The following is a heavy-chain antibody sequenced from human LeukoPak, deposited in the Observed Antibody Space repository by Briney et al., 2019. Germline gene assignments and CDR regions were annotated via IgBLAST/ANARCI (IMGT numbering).Heavy chain of an antibody. CDR1: GYTFTSYD. Sequence: ASVKVSCKASGYTFTSYDINWVRQATGQGLEWMGWMNPNSGNTGSAQKFQGRVTITRNTSISTAYMELSSLRSEDTAVYYCARRRPTITMVRGVITNWFDPWGQGTLVTVSS. J-gene: IGHJ5*02. D-gene: IGHD3-10*01. V-gene: IGHV1-8*03. CDR2: MNPNSGNT. CDR3: ARRRPTITMVRGVITNWFDP.